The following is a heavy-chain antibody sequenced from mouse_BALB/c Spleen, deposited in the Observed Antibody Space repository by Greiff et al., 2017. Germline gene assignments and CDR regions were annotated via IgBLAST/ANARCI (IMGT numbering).Heavy chain of an antibody. D-gene: IGHD2-3*01. V-gene: IGHV1-61*01. Sequence: VQLQQPGAELVRPGASVKLSCKASGYSFTSYWMNWVKQRPGQGLEWIGMIHPSASETRLNQKFKDKATLTVDKSSSTADMQLSSPTSEDSAVYYCARGWLLYYAMDYWGQGTSVTVSS. J-gene: IGHJ4*01. CDR3: ARGWLLYYAMDY. CDR1: GYSFTSYW. CDR2: IHPSASET.